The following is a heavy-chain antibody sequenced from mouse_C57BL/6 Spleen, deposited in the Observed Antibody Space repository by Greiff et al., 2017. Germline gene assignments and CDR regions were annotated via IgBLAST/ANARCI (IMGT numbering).Heavy chain of an antibody. D-gene: IGHD1-1*01. Sequence: VQLQQSGAELVRPGASVKLSCTASGFNIKDDYMHWVKQRPEQGLEWIGWIDPENGDTEYASKFQGKATITADTSSNTAYLQLSSLTSEDTAVYYCTTRYYEAMDYWGQGTSVTVSS. CDR3: TTRYYEAMDY. J-gene: IGHJ4*01. CDR1: GFNIKDDY. CDR2: IDPENGDT. V-gene: IGHV14-4*01.